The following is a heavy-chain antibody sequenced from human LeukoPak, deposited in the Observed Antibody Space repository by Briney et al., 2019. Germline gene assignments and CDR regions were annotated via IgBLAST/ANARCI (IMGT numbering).Heavy chain of an antibody. D-gene: IGHD2-15*01. CDR1: GLTFSDCY. CDR3: ARRARNPDWSGGSCYYDY. V-gene: IGHV3-11*01. Sequence: GGSLRLSCAASGLTFSDCYMSWIRQAPGKGLEWVSYISSSGSTTYYADSVKGRFTISRDNAKNSLYLQMNSLRAEDTAVYYCARRARNPDWSGGSCYYDYGGQGTLVTVSS. CDR2: ISSSGSTT. J-gene: IGHJ4*02.